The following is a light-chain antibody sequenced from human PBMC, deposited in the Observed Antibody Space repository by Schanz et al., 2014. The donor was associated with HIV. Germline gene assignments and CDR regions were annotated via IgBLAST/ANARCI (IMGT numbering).Light chain of an antibody. Sequence: DIQMTQSPSSVSASVGDRVTISCRASQGISSWLAWYQQKPGRAPNLLIYAASTLQTGVPSRFSGNGSGTHFTLTINNLQPEDFATYYCQQSNSFPITFGQGTRLEIK. CDR3: QQSNSFPIT. J-gene: IGKJ5*01. CDR1: QGISSW. CDR2: AAS. V-gene: IGKV1-12*01.